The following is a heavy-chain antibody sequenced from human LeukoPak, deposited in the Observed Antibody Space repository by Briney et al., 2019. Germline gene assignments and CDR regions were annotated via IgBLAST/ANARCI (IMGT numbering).Heavy chain of an antibody. CDR2: ISSSGGTT. CDR1: GFTFSSYE. V-gene: IGHV3-48*03. Sequence: GGSLRLSCAASGFTFSSYEMNWVRQAPGRGLEWVSYISSSGGTTFYADSVQGRFAISRDNAKNSLYLQMNSLRGEDTAVYYCAGDRWGSNYFDYWGQGTLVTVSS. J-gene: IGHJ4*02. CDR3: AGDRWGSNYFDY. D-gene: IGHD3-16*01.